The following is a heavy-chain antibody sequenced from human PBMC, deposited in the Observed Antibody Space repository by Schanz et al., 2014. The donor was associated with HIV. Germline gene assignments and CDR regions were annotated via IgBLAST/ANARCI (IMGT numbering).Heavy chain of an antibody. V-gene: IGHV3-33*03. CDR2: IWHDGSNK. Sequence: QVLLVESGGGVVQPGRSLRLSCAASGYSFSTYGMYWVRQAPGKGLEWVADIWHDGSNKNYADSVKGRFTISRDNSRNTVYLKMNSLRVDDTAVYYCAKDRNYYDNRYLGKGNYYYYYGMDVWGQGTTVTVSS. CDR3: AKDRNYYDNRYLGKGNYYYYYGMDV. CDR1: GYSFSTYG. J-gene: IGHJ6*02. D-gene: IGHD3-22*01.